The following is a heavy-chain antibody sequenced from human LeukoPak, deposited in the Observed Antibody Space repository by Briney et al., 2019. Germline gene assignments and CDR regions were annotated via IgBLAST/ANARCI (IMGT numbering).Heavy chain of an antibody. CDR3: ARFGGVVDTAIVDAFDI. J-gene: IGHJ3*02. CDR2: IYYSGST. CDR1: GGSISSSSYY. V-gene: IGHV4-39*01. D-gene: IGHD5-18*01. Sequence: KPSETLSLTCTVSGGSISSSSYYWGWIRQPPGKGLEWIGSIYYSGSTYYNPSLKSRVTISVDTSKNQFSLKLSSVTAADTAVYYCARFGGVVDTAIVDAFDIWGQGTMVTVSS.